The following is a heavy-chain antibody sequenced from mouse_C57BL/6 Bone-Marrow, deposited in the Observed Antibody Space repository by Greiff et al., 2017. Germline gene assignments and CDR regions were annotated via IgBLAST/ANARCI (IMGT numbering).Heavy chain of an antibody. CDR1: GYTFTSYW. CDR2: IYPSDSET. Sequence: QVQLQQPGAELVRPGSSVTLSCKASGYTFTSYWMDWVKQRPGQGLEWIGNIYPSDSETHYNQKFKDKATLTVDKSSSTAYMQLSSLTSEDSAVYYCARDYGSSYRYLDVWGTGTTVTVSS. V-gene: IGHV1-61*01. J-gene: IGHJ1*03. D-gene: IGHD1-1*01. CDR3: ARDYGSSYRYLDV.